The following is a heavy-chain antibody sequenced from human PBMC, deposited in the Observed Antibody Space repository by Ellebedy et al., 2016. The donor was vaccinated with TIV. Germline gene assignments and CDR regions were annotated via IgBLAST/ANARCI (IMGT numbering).Heavy chain of an antibody. CDR1: ESTFSSYG. Sequence: GESLKISCEASESTFSSYGMSWVRQAPGKGLEWVSSISTTDGTHYADSVKGRFTISRDNPKKTLYLQMNSRRVEDTAVYYCATQLWNTEFWGQGTLVIVFS. V-gene: IGHV3-23*01. CDR2: ISTTDGT. D-gene: IGHD5-24*01. CDR3: ATQLWNTEF. J-gene: IGHJ4*02.